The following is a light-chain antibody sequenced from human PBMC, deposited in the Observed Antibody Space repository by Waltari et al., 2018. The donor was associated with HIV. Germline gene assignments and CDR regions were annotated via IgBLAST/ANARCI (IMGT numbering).Light chain of an antibody. CDR1: SSHIGGYNS. J-gene: IGLJ2*01. V-gene: IGLV2-8*01. Sequence: QSALTQPPSASGSPGQSVTISCPGTSSHIGGYNSFSFYHKHPGKAPKLIMTEVTKRPSGVPDRFSGSKSGNTASLTVSGLQAEDEAHYYCSSYAPTNNFYVLFGGGTALTVL. CDR3: SSYAPTNNFYVL. CDR2: EVT.